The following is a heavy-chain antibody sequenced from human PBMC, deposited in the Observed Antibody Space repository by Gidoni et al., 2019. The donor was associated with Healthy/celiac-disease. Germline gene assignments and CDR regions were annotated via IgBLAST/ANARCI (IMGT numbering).Heavy chain of an antibody. J-gene: IGHJ2*01. CDR1: GGSFSGYY. D-gene: IGHD3-22*01. V-gene: IGHV4-34*01. CDR3: ARGNYYDSSGYYYHWYFDL. Sequence: QVQLQQWGAGLLKPSETLSLTCAVYGGSFSGYYWSWIRQPPGKGLEWIGEINHSGSTNYNPSLKSRVTISVDTSKNQFSLKLSSVTAADTAVYYCARGNYYDSSGYYYHWYFDLWGRGTLVTVSS. CDR2: INHSGST.